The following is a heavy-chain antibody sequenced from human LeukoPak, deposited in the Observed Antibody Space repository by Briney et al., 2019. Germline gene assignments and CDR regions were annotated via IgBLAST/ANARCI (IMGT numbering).Heavy chain of an antibody. CDR1: GGSITSGNYY. CDR2: IYLSRST. V-gene: IGHV4-31*01. CDR3: ARVISGTVTTEYFDL. Sequence: PSETLSLTCSVYGGSITSGNYYSSCIRRHPGKGLEWIGQIYLSRSTYYNAPIQSHDTISLDTSNNHFSLKLTSVTAADTAVYYCARVISGTVTTEYFDLWGRGTLVTVSS. J-gene: IGHJ2*01. D-gene: IGHD4-17*01.